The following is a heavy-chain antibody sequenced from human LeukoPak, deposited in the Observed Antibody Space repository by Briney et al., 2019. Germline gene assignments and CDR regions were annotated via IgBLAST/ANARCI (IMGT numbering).Heavy chain of an antibody. CDR1: GFTFSSYS. V-gene: IGHV3-21*01. D-gene: IGHD1-26*01. Sequence: GGSLRLSCAASGFTFSSYSMNWVRQAPGKGLEWVSSISSSSSYIYYADSVKGQFTISRDNAKNTLYLQMNSLRAEDTAVYYCARDGSGGSYSYWGQGTLVTVSS. CDR2: ISSSSSYI. CDR3: ARDGSGGSYSY. J-gene: IGHJ4*02.